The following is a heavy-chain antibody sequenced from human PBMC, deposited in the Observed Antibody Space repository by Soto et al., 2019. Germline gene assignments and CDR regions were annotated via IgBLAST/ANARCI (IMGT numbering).Heavy chain of an antibody. D-gene: IGHD6-13*01. CDR1: GGTFSSYA. CDR2: IIPIFGTA. J-gene: IGHJ6*02. CDR3: AAPGPGIAAAGYYYGMDV. Sequence: QVQLVQSGAEVKKPGSSVKVSCKASGGTFSSYAISWVRQAPGQGLEWMGGIIPIFGTANYAQKFQGRVTITADESTSTAYMERSSLRSEDTAVYYCAAPGPGIAAAGYYYGMDVWGQGTTVTVSS. V-gene: IGHV1-69*01.